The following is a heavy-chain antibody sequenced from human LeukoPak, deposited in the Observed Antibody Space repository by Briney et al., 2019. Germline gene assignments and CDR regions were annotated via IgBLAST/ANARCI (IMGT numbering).Heavy chain of an antibody. Sequence: SETLSLTCTVSGGSISSHYWIWIRQPPGKGLEGIGYNYLSGSTNYKPSLKSRVTISVDTSKNQFSLKLSSVTAADTAVYYCARGGDGYNLGAFDIWGQGTMVTVSS. V-gene: IGHV4-59*11. D-gene: IGHD5-24*01. J-gene: IGHJ3*02. CDR3: ARGGDGYNLGAFDI. CDR2: NYLSGST. CDR1: GGSISSHY.